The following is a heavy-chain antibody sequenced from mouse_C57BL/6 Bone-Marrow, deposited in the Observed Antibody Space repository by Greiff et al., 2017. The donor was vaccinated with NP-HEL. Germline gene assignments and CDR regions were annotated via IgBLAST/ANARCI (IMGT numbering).Heavy chain of an antibody. J-gene: IGHJ1*03. CDR1: GYTFTSYW. Sequence: VQLQQSGAELVMPGASVKLSCTASGYTFTSYWMHWVKQRPGQGLEWIGEIDPSDSYTNYTQKFKGKFTLTVDKSSSTAYMQLSSLTSEDSAVYYCARAYGSSRDFDVWGTGTTVTVTS. CDR3: ARAYGSSRDFDV. D-gene: IGHD1-1*01. V-gene: IGHV1-69*01. CDR2: IDPSDSYT.